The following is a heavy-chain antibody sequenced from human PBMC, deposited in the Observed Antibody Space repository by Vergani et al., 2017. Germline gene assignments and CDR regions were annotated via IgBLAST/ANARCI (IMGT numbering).Heavy chain of an antibody. CDR2: IYWNDDK. J-gene: IGHJ4*02. Sequence: QITLKESGPTLVKPTQTLTLTCTCSGFSLSTSGVGVGWIRQPPGKALEWLALIYWNDDKRYSPSLKSRLTITKDTSKNQVVLTMTNMDPVDTATYYCARISYGDSHFDYWGQGTLVTVSS. CDR3: ARISYGDSHFDY. CDR1: GFSLSTSGVG. D-gene: IGHD4-17*01. V-gene: IGHV2-5*01.